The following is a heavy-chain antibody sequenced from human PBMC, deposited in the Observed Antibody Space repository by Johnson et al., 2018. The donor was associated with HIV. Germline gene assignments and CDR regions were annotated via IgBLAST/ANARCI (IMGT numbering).Heavy chain of an antibody. V-gene: IGHV3-30*04. D-gene: IGHD3-10*01. CDR2: ISYDGSNK. CDR1: GFTFTTYA. Sequence: QVQLVESGGGLVQPGGSLGLSCAASGFTFTTYAMTWVRQAPGKGLEWVAVISYDGSNKYYADSVKGRFTISRDNSKNTLYLQMNSLRAEDTAVYYCASCITPDAFDIWGQGTMVTVSS. CDR3: ASCITPDAFDI. J-gene: IGHJ3*02.